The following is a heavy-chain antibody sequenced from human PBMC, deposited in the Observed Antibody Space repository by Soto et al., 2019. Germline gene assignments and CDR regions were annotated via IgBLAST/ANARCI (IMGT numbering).Heavy chain of an antibody. CDR1: GGTFSNYA. V-gene: IGHV1-69*01. J-gene: IGHJ6*02. CDR3: ARVVILVPTASTHYYYQMDV. Sequence: QVQLVQSGAEVRKPGSSVTVSCNASGGTFSNYAISWVRQAPGQGLEWMGGIIPIVGTGSYAQKFQGRVTITADEPTTTAYMELSSLRFEDTAVYYCARVVILVPTASTHYYYQMDVWGPGTTVTVSS. CDR2: IIPIVGTG. D-gene: IGHD2-2*01.